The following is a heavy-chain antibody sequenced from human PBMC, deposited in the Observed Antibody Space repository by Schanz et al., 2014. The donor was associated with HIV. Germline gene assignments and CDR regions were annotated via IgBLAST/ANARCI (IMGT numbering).Heavy chain of an antibody. CDR2: ISGGGGKT. J-gene: IGHJ4*02. CDR1: GFLFSSYG. CDR3: AKGQRGLVRGDIDY. D-gene: IGHD3-10*01. Sequence: EVQLLESGGGLVQPGGSLRLSCAASGFLFSSYGMSWVRQAPGKGLEWVSIISGGGGKTYYADSVKGRFTISRDSSKNTVYLQMNGLRAEDTAVYYCAKGQRGLVRGDIDYWGQGNLVTVSS. V-gene: IGHV3-23*01.